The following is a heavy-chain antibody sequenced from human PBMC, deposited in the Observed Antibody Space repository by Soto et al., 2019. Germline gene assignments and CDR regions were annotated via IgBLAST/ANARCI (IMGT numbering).Heavy chain of an antibody. J-gene: IGHJ5*02. Sequence: PSETLSLTCTVSGGSISSYYWSWIRQPPGKELQYIGYIYYSGSTYYNPSLKSRITISVDTSKNQFSLKLSSVTAADTAVYYCARSSPVVTAPWGQGTLVTVSS. D-gene: IGHD2-21*02. CDR2: IYYSGST. V-gene: IGHV4-59*06. CDR1: GGSISSYY. CDR3: ARSSPVVTAP.